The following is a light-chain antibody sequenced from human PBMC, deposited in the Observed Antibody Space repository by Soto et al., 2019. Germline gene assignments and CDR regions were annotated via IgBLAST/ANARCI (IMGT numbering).Light chain of an antibody. Sequence: QSVLTQPPSASGTPGQRVTISCSGSSSNIGSNYVYWYQQLPGTAPKLLIYRNNQRPSGLPDRFSGSKSGPSASLAISGVRSEDEADYYCTAWDDTLRGPLFGGWTKLTVL. CDR3: TAWDDTLRGPL. CDR1: SSNIGSNY. J-gene: IGLJ2*01. V-gene: IGLV1-47*01. CDR2: RNN.